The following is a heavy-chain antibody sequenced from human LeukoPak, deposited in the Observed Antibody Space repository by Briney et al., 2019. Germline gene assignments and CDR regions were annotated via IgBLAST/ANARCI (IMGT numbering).Heavy chain of an antibody. V-gene: IGHV3-53*01. CDR2: IYSGGST. Sequence: GGSLRLSCAASGFTVSSNFMSWVRQAPGKGLQWVSIIYSGGSTYYADSVKGRFTISRDNSKNTLYLQMDSLRAEDTAVYYCAKAREYYNGVIDYWGQGTLVTVSS. J-gene: IGHJ4*02. D-gene: IGHD5-24*01. CDR1: GFTVSSNF. CDR3: AKAREYYNGVIDY.